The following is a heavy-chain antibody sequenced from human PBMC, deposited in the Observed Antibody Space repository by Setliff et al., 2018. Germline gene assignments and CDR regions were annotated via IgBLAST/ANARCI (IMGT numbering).Heavy chain of an antibody. Sequence: SETLSLTCSLAGDSISNHYWTWIRQPPGKTLEWMGYIFYNGVTSYNAYLESRLTFSIYTAKTQFSLKLTSVTAADTAINYCAREHTRPDRIATSGTTFDPWGQGLLVTVSS. D-gene: IGHD1-1*01. CDR2: IFYNGVT. J-gene: IGHJ5*02. CDR1: GDSISNHY. V-gene: IGHV4-59*11. CDR3: AREHTRPDRIATSGTTFDP.